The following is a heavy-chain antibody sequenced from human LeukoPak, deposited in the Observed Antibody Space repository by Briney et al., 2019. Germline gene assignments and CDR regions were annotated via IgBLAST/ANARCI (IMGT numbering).Heavy chain of an antibody. CDR2: FDPEDGET. Sequence: ASVKVSCKVSGYTLTELSMHWVRQAPGKGLEWMGGFDPEDGETIYAQKFQGRVTMTEDTSTDTAYMELSSLRSDDTAVYYCARDGAVAGPGPDAFDIWGQGTMVTVSS. CDR1: GYTLTELS. CDR3: ARDGAVAGPGPDAFDI. D-gene: IGHD6-19*01. V-gene: IGHV1-24*01. J-gene: IGHJ3*02.